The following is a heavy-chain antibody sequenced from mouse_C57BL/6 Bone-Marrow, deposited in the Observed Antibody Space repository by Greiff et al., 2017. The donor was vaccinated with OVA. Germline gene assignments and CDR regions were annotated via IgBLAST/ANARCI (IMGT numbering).Heavy chain of an antibody. J-gene: IGHJ2*01. CDR1: GFNIKDDY. V-gene: IGHV14-4*01. CDR3: TTYYYGSLDY. Sequence: EVQLKQSGAELVRPGASVKLSCTASGFNIKDDYMHWVKQRPEQGLEWIGWIDPENGDTEYASKFQGKATITADTSSNPAYLQLSSLTSEDTAVYYCTTYYYGSLDYWGQGTTLTVSS. D-gene: IGHD1-1*01. CDR2: IDPENGDT.